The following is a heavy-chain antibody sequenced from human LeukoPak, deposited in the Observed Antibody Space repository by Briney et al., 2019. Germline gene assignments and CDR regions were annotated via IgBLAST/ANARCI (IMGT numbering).Heavy chain of an antibody. Sequence: PGGSLRLSCAASGFTFANYAMSWVRQAPGKGLEWISTSGAGTYYADSVKGRFTMSRDNSKNTLYLQMNSLRAEDTAVYYCAKGTDSGSYYGKWFDPWGQGTLVTVSS. V-gene: IGHV3-23*01. D-gene: IGHD1-26*01. CDR3: AKGTDSGSYYGKWFDP. CDR1: GFTFANYA. CDR2: SGAGT. J-gene: IGHJ5*02.